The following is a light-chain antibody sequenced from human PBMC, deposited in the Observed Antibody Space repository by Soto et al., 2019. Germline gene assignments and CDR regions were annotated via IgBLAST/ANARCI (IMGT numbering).Light chain of an antibody. CDR2: AAS. CDR1: QSISNY. Sequence: DIQMTQSPSSLSASVGDRVTITCRASQSISNYLNWYQQKPGKAPKLLMYAASSLQSGVPSRFSGSGSGTDFTLTISSLQPEDFETYYCQHSYSTPRTFGQGTKVEIK. V-gene: IGKV1-39*01. CDR3: QHSYSTPRT. J-gene: IGKJ1*01.